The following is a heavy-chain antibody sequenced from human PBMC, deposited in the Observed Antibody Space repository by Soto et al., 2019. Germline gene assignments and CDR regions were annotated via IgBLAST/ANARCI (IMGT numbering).Heavy chain of an antibody. D-gene: IGHD6-13*01. CDR3: ASAWQQRDYFEY. CDR1: GGTFSSYA. CDR2: IIPIFGTA. V-gene: IGHV1-69*13. J-gene: IGHJ4*02. Sequence: GASVKVSCKASGGTFSSYAISWVRQAPGQGLEWMGGIIPIFGTANYAQKFQGRVTITADESTSTAYMELSSLRSEDTAVYYCASAWQQRDYFEYWGQGTLVTVPQ.